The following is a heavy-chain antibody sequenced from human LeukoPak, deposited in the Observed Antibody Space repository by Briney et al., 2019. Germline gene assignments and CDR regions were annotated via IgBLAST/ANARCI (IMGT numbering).Heavy chain of an antibody. J-gene: IGHJ4*02. D-gene: IGHD3-22*01. V-gene: IGHV3-23*01. CDR2: ISGSGGST. CDR1: GFTFSSYA. Sequence: GGSLRLSCAASGFTFSSYAMSWVRQAPGKGLEWVSAISGSGGSTYYADSVKGRFTISRDNSKNTLYLQMNSLRAEDTAVYYCAKDPGRCYDSSGYKSDYWGQGTLVTVSS. CDR3: AKDPGRCYDSSGYKSDY.